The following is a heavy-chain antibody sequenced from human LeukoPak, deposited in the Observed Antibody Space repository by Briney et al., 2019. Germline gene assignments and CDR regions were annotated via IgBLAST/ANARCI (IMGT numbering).Heavy chain of an antibody. J-gene: IGHJ2*01. Sequence: SETLSLTCTVSVGSISNYSWTWVRQPPGKGLEWIGHIYYNGNTNYNPSLNNPSLKSRVTMSVDTSKNQFSLKLSSVTAADTAVYYCARDRPATENSYFDLWGRGTLVTVSS. CDR1: VGSISNYS. CDR3: ARDRPATENSYFDL. CDR2: IYYNGNT. V-gene: IGHV4-59*01. D-gene: IGHD1-26*01.